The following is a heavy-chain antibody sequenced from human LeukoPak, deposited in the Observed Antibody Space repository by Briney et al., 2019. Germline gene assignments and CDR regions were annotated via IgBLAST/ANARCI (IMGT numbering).Heavy chain of an antibody. V-gene: IGHV3-21*01. Sequence: GGSLRLSCAASGFTFSSYTMNWVRQAPGKGLEWVSSISSSSSYIYYADSVKGRFTIPRDNAKNSLDQQVNSLRAEDTAVYYGARGREGIAARWWVEEPRWYFFDPWGQGTLVTVSS. CDR2: ISSSSSYI. D-gene: IGHD6-6*01. J-gene: IGHJ5*02. CDR1: GFTFSSYT. CDR3: ARGREGIAARWWVEEPRWYFFDP.